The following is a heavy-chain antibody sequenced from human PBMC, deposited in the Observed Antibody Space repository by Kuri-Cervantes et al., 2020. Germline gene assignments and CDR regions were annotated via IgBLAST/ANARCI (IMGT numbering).Heavy chain of an antibody. V-gene: IGHV3-7*01. CDR1: GFTFSSYW. CDR3: AGGGLWFGELFLYYYYGMDV. Sequence: GGSLRLSCAASGFTFSSYWMSWVRQAPGKGLEWVANIKQDGSEKYYVDSVKGRFTISRDNAKNSLYLQMNSLRAEDTAVYYCAGGGLWFGELFLYYYYGMDVWGQGTTVTVSS. D-gene: IGHD3-10*01. CDR2: IKQDGSEK. J-gene: IGHJ6*02.